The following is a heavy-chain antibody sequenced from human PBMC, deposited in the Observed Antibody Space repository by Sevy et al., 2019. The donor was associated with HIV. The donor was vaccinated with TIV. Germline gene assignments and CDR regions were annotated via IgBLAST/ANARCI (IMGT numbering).Heavy chain of an antibody. CDR2: IYYSGST. J-gene: IGHJ5*02. CDR3: ARQVTIFGVSVRDWFDP. CDR1: GGSISSSSYY. V-gene: IGHV4-39*01. Sequence: SETLSLTCTVSGGSISSSSYYWGWIHQPPGKGLEWIGSIYYSGSTYYNPSLKSRVTISVDTSKNQFSLKLSSVTAADTAVYYCARQVTIFGVSVRDWFDPWGQGTLVTVSS. D-gene: IGHD3-3*01.